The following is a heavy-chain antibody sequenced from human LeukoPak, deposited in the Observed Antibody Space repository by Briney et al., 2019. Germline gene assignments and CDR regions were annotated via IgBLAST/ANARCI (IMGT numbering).Heavy chain of an antibody. Sequence: GGSLRLSCAASGFTFTNYAMSWVRQAPGKGLEWVSYISASGSNIYYLDSVKGRFTVSRDNAMNSLFLQMDRPRAEDTAVYYCVRVKGTYFDFWGQGTLVTVSS. CDR1: GFTFTNYA. CDR3: VRVKGTYFDF. CDR2: ISASGSNI. V-gene: IGHV3-48*01. J-gene: IGHJ4*02. D-gene: IGHD1-1*01.